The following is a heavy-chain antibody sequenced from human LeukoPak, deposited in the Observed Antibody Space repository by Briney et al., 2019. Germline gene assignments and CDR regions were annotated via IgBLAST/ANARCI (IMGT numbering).Heavy chain of an antibody. V-gene: IGHV4-61*09. CDR2: IYYSGST. CDR3: ARLAVAVGWFDP. D-gene: IGHD6-19*01. Sequence: SQTLSLTCTVSGGSISSGSYYWSWIRQPAGTGLEWIGYIYYSGSTNYNPSLKSRVTISVDTSKNQFSLKLSSVTAADTAVYYCARLAVAVGWFDPWGQGTLVTVSS. CDR1: GGSISSGSYY. J-gene: IGHJ5*02.